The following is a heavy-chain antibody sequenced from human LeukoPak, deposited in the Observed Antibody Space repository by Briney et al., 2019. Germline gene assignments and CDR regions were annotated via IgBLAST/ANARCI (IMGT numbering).Heavy chain of an antibody. CDR3: ARRIVVVTAGYYFDY. CDR2: IYYSGST. V-gene: IGHV4-59*08. CDR1: GGSISSCY. Sequence: SETLSLTCTVSGGSISSCYWSWIRQPPGKGLEWIGYIYYSGSTNYNPSLKSRVTISVDTSKNQFSLKLSPVTAADTAVYYCARRIVVVTAGYYFDYWGQGTLVTVSS. D-gene: IGHD2-21*02. J-gene: IGHJ4*02.